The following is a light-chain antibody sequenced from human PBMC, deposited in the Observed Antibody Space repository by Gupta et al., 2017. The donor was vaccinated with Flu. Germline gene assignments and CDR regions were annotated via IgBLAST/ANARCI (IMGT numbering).Light chain of an antibody. J-gene: IGLJ3*02. CDR1: RSNLGANYD. V-gene: IGLV1-40*01. CDR3: QSYDTGVRGWV. Sequence: QSILTQPPSVSGAPGQTVTISCDGSRSNLGANYDVHWYQQLPGPTPNVVIYDNNNRVSGVPDRFSGSKSGTSASLAINGLQTEDEADYYCQSYDTGVRGWVFGGGTKVTGL. CDR2: DNN.